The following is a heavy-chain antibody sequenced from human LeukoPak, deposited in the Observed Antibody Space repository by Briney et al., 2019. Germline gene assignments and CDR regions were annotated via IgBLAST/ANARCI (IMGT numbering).Heavy chain of an antibody. CDR1: GGSISSYY. CDR2: IYCSGST. D-gene: IGHD1-26*01. Sequence: SETLSLTCTVSGGSISSYYWSWIRQPPGKGLECIGYIYCSGSTNYNPSLKSRVTISVDTSKNQFSLKLNSVTAADTAVYYCARGLQVGNTGYYFDYWGQGTLVTVSS. J-gene: IGHJ4*02. V-gene: IGHV4-59*01. CDR3: ARGLQVGNTGYYFDY.